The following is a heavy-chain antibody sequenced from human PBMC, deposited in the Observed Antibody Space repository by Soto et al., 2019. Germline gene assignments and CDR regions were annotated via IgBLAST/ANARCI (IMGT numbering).Heavy chain of an antibody. J-gene: IGHJ6*02. CDR3: VKETSGTWGYMAD. CDR2: MTDSGDRT. D-gene: IGHD2-15*01. Sequence: RRLSCAGSGFTFSNYGMSWGRQAPGQGLEWVTSMTDSGDRTEYAYSVKGRFTISRDNSKNTLYLQMTSLRAEDPAVYYCVKETSGTWGYMADWGRGTTVTVAS. V-gene: IGHV3-23*01. CDR1: GFTFSNYG.